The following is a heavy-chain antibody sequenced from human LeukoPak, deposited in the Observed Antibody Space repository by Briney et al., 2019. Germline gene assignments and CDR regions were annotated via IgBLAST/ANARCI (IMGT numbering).Heavy chain of an antibody. CDR3: ARDIRELLSVDYYYYMDV. D-gene: IGHD4-23*01. Sequence: ASVKVSCKASGYTFTSYGIGWVRQAPGRGLEWMGWISAYNGNTNYAQKLQGRVTMTTDTSTSTAYMELRSLRSDDTAVYYCARDIRELLSVDYYYYMDVWGKGTTVTVSS. CDR2: ISAYNGNT. J-gene: IGHJ6*03. CDR1: GYTFTSYG. V-gene: IGHV1-18*01.